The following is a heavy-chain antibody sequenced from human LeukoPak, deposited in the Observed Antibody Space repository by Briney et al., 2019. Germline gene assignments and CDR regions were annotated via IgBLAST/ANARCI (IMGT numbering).Heavy chain of an antibody. D-gene: IGHD1-26*01. J-gene: IGHJ2*01. V-gene: IGHV1-69*04. CDR3: ARERGRWGYFDL. CDR2: IMPILGIA. Sequence: GASVKDSCKASGCTFSGYAISWVRQAPGQGLEWMGRIMPILGIANYAQKFQGRVTITADKSTSTAYMELSSLRSEETAVYYCARERGRWGYFDLWGRGPLVPVSS. CDR1: GCTFSGYA.